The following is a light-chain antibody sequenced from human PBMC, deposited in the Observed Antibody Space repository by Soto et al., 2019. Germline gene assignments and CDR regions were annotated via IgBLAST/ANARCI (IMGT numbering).Light chain of an antibody. V-gene: IGKV1-33*01. J-gene: IGKJ4*01. Sequence: DIQMTQSPSSLSASVGDRVTITCQASQDISNYLNWYQQKPGKAPKLLIYDASNLETGVPSRFSGSGSGTDFTFTISILQPEDIATYFCQQYDSFPLTFGGGTKVEIK. CDR2: DAS. CDR3: QQYDSFPLT. CDR1: QDISNY.